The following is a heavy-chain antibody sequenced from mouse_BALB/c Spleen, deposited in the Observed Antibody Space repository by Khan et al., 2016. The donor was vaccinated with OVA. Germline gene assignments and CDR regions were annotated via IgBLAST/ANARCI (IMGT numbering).Heavy chain of an antibody. CDR3: ARNREPDYFDY. CDR2: IWAGGST. Sequence: QVQLKQSGPGLVAPSQSLSITCTVSGFSLTSHGVHWVRQPPGKGLEWLGVIWAGGSTNYNSALMSRLSISKDSSKSQVFLKMNSLQNDDTDMYYCARNREPDYFDYWGQGTTLTVSS. V-gene: IGHV2-9*02. J-gene: IGHJ2*01. CDR1: GFSLTSHG.